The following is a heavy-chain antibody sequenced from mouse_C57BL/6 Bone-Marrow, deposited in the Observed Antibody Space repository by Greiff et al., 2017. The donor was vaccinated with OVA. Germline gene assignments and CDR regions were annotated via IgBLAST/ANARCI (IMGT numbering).Heavy chain of an antibody. Sequence: VQLQQPGAELVRPGSSVKLSCKASGYTFTSYWMDWVQQRPGQGLEWIGNIYPSDSETHYNQKFKDKATLTVDKSSSTAYMQLSSLTSEDSAVYYCASHYYGLFAYWGQGTLVTVSA. D-gene: IGHD1-2*01. CDR3: ASHYYGLFAY. J-gene: IGHJ3*01. CDR1: GYTFTSYW. CDR2: IYPSDSET. V-gene: IGHV1-61*01.